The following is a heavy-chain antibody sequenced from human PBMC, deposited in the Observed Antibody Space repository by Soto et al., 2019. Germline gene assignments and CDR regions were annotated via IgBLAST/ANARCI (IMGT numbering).Heavy chain of an antibody. J-gene: IGHJ6*02. V-gene: IGHV3-30-3*01. CDR1: GFTFNSYA. CDR2: ISYDGSIK. CDR3: ARRYYDSSGYHSGYYYGMDV. D-gene: IGHD3-22*01. Sequence: HLGGSLRLSCSASGFTFNSYAMHWVRHAPGKGLEWVAIISYDGSIKYYADSVKGRFTISRDNSKNTLYLQMSSLRIEDTAVYYCARRYYDSSGYHSGYYYGMDVWGQGTTVTVSS.